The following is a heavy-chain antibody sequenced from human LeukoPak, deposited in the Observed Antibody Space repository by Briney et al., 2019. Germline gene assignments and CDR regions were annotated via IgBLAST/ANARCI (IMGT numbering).Heavy chain of an antibody. J-gene: IGHJ3*02. CDR3: ARVMCSGGSCYGAFDI. CDR2: IYTSGGT. CDR1: GGSISSYY. Sequence: PSETLSPTCTVSGGSISSYYWSWIRQPAGKGLEWIGRIYTSGGTNYNPSLKSRVTISVDTSKNQFSLKLSSVTAADTAVYYCARVMCSGGSCYGAFDIWGQGTMVTVSS. V-gene: IGHV4-4*07. D-gene: IGHD2-15*01.